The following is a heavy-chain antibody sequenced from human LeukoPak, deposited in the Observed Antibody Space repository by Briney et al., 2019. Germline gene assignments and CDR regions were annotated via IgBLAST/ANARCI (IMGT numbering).Heavy chain of an antibody. D-gene: IGHD1-26*01. CDR1: GFSVCRYTVP. Sequence: ETLSLTCAVSGFSVCRYTVPWNCMTQSPSIDLEWLVRTYYKSKWYNDYAVSVKRRITINPDTSKNQLCLQLKSVTPEDTAVYYCARAPIVGATHIDYWGKGTLVTVS. J-gene: IGHJ4*02. CDR3: ARAPIVGATHIDY. CDR2: TYYKSKWYN. V-gene: IGHV6-1*01.